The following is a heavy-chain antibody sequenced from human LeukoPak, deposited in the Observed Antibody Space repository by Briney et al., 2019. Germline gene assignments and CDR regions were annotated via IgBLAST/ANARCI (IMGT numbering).Heavy chain of an antibody. CDR1: GFTFDDYA. D-gene: IGHD5-18*01. Sequence: PGGSLRLSCAASGFTFDDYAMHWVRQAPGKGLEWVSGISWNSGSIGYADSVKGRFTISRENAKNSLYLQMNSLRADDTALYYCAKDGGGYSYGYFDYWGQGTLVTVSS. CDR3: AKDGGGYSYGYFDY. CDR2: ISWNSGSI. J-gene: IGHJ4*02. V-gene: IGHV3-9*01.